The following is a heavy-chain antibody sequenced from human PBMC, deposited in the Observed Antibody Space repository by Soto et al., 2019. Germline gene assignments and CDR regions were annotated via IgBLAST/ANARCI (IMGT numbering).Heavy chain of an antibody. Sequence: QVQLVESGGGVVQPGRSLRLSCTASGFTFSSYAMHWVRQAPGKGLEWVAVISYDGSNKYYADSVKGRFTISRDNFKNPLFLQINSLGAEGTAVYYCARPDYWSGSYPDYWGQGTLVTVPS. J-gene: IGHJ4*02. CDR3: ARPDYWSGSYPDY. V-gene: IGHV3-30*14. CDR1: GFTFSSYA. CDR2: ISYDGSNK. D-gene: IGHD3-10*01.